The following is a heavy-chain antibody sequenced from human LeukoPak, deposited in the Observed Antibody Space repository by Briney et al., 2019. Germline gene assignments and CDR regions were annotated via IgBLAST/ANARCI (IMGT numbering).Heavy chain of an antibody. Sequence: GGSLRLSCATSGFTFSGSAIHWVRQASGKGLEWVGRIRSKANSYATTDVASVRGRFSISRDDSKNTAYLQMNSLKTEDTAVYYCTGSSVGHWGQGTLVTVSS. D-gene: IGHD6-25*01. CDR1: GFTFSGSA. CDR3: TGSSVGH. J-gene: IGHJ1*01. CDR2: IRSKANSYAT. V-gene: IGHV3-73*01.